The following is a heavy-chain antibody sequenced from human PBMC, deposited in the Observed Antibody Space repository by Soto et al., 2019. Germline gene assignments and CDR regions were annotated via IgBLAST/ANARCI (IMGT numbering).Heavy chain of an antibody. Sequence: EVPLLESGGGLVQPGGSLRLSCAASGFTFSSYGMSWVRQAPGKGLEWVSSIGTSGGSTYYADSVKGRFTISRDNSKNTLYLQMNSLRAEDTAVYYCAARGRFYFDYWGQGTLVTVSS. CDR2: IGTSGGST. CDR1: GFTFSSYG. CDR3: AARGRFYFDY. J-gene: IGHJ4*02. V-gene: IGHV3-23*01. D-gene: IGHD3-10*01.